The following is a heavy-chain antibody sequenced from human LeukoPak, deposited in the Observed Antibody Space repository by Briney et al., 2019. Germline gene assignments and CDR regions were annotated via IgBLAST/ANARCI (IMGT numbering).Heavy chain of an antibody. CDR1: GYSFTDYY. V-gene: IGHV1-2*02. CDR2: INPNSRGT. J-gene: IGHJ6*02. CDR3: ARDSVVPAATPDYYGMDV. Sequence: ASVKVSCKASGYSFTDYYMHWVRQAPGQGLEWMGWINPNSRGTNYAQRFQGRVTMTRDTSISTAYMEVSRLRSDDTAVYYCARDSVVPAATPDYYGMDVWGQGTTVTVS. D-gene: IGHD2-2*01.